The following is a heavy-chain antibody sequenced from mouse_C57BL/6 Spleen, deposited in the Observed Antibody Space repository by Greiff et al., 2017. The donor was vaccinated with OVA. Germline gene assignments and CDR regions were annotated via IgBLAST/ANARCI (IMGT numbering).Heavy chain of an antibody. CDR1: GYTFTDYY. J-gene: IGHJ1*03. CDR3: ERSGRDCCYEYWYFEV. CDR2: INPNNGGT. V-gene: IGHV1-26*01. D-gene: IGHD1-1*01. Sequence: VQLQQSGPELVKPGASVKISCKASGYTFTDYYMNWVKQSHGKSLEWIGDINPNNGGTSYNQKFKGKATLTVDKSSSTAYMALRSLTSEDSAVYDCERSGRDCCYEYWYFEVWGTGTTVTVSA.